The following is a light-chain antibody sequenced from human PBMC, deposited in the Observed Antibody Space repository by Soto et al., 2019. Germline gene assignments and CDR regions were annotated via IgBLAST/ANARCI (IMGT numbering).Light chain of an antibody. CDR3: QQTYRPPNT. CDR2: AAA. J-gene: IGKJ2*01. Sequence: DIQMTQSPSSLSASVGDRVTITCRASQGVSAYLLWYQQRQGRAPKLLIYAAANLLSVVPSRFSGSGYGTNSTLTISTLHPDDSPTYYCQQTYRPPNTLGHGTNLE. V-gene: IGKV1-39*01. CDR1: QGVSAY.